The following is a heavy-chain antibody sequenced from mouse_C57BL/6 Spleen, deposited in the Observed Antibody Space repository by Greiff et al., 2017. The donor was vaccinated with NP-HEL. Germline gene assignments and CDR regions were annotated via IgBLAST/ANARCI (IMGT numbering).Heavy chain of an antibody. D-gene: IGHD2-13*01. CDR1: GFNIKNTY. Sequence: EVQLQQSVAELVRPGASVKLSCTASGFNIKNTYMHWVKQRPEQGLEWIGRIDPANGSSKYAPKFHGKATITADTSSNTANRQPSSLTSEDTAIDFCARRGDSWLAYWGQGTLVTVAA. V-gene: IGHV14-3*01. CDR2: IDPANGSS. J-gene: IGHJ3*01. CDR3: ARRGDSWLAY.